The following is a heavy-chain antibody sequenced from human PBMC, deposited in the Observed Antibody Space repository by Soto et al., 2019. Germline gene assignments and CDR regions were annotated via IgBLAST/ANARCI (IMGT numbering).Heavy chain of an antibody. D-gene: IGHD6-13*01. V-gene: IGHV3-30*18. Sequence: QVQLVESGGGVVQPGRSLRLSCAASGFTFSSYGMHWVRQAPGKGLEWVAVISYDGSNKYYADSVKGRFTISRDNSKNTLYLQMNSLRAEDTAVYYCAKDTEIAAAGSVFGKDYYYYGMDVWGQGTTVTVSS. CDR2: ISYDGSNK. J-gene: IGHJ6*02. CDR1: GFTFSSYG. CDR3: AKDTEIAAAGSVFGKDYYYYGMDV.